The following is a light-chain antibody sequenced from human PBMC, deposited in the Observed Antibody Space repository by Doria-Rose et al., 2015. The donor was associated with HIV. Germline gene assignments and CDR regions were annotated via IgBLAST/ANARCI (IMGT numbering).Light chain of an antibody. Sequence: ASVGDRVTITCRASQFISNFLAWYQQKPGRVPKLLIYAASTLQSGVPFRFSGSGSGTDFSLTISTLQPEDVAIYYCQNYNSAPLTFGGGSKVEIK. J-gene: IGKJ4*01. CDR1: QFISNF. CDR2: AAS. V-gene: IGKV1-27*01. CDR3: QNYNSAPLT.